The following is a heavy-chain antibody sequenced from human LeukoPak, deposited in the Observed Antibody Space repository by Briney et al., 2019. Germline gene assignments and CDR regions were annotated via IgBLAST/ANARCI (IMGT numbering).Heavy chain of an antibody. CDR1: GFTVSSNY. V-gene: IGHV3-53*01. CDR2: IYSGGST. Sequence: GGSLRLSCAASGFTVSSNYMNWVRQAPGKGLEWVSVIYSGGSTYYADSVKGRFTISRDNTKNTLYLQMNTLRAEDTAVYYCARRYSSGWWIDYWGQGTLVTVSS. D-gene: IGHD6-19*01. J-gene: IGHJ4*02. CDR3: ARRYSSGWWIDY.